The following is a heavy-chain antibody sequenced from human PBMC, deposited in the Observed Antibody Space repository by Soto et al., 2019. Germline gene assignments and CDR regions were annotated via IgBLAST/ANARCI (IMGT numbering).Heavy chain of an antibody. Sequence: ASVKVSCKASGYTFTGYYMHWVRQAPGQGLEWMGWINPNSGGTNYAQKFQGWVTMTRDTSISTAYMELSRLRSDDTAVYYCARSFGSLRYFDWLLYLDYWGQGTLVTVSS. J-gene: IGHJ4*02. CDR2: INPNSGGT. CDR1: GYTFTGYY. V-gene: IGHV1-2*04. CDR3: ARSFGSLRYFDWLLYLDY. D-gene: IGHD3-9*01.